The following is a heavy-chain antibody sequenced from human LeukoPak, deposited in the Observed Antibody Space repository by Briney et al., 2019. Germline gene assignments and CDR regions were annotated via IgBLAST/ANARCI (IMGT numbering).Heavy chain of an antibody. CDR2: INPDGSGT. CDR3: AGDSGSGSYSGY. Sequence: GGSLRLSCAASGFTFSTYWMHWVRQGPGKGLVWVSRINPDGSGTSHADSVKGRFTISRDNAKNTLYLQMNSLRAEDTAVYYCAGDSGSGSYSGYWGLGTLVTVSS. CDR1: GFTFSTYW. V-gene: IGHV3-74*01. D-gene: IGHD3-10*01. J-gene: IGHJ4*02.